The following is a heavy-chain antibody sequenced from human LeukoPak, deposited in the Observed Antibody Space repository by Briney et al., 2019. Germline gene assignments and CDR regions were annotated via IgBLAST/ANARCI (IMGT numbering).Heavy chain of an antibody. CDR2: ISGSGDST. CDR3: ARDETISGSPRYFDY. J-gene: IGHJ4*02. V-gene: IGHV3-23*01. CDR1: GFTFSTYG. D-gene: IGHD1-26*01. Sequence: GGSLRLSCAASGFTFSTYGMSWVRQAPGEGLEWVSAISGSGDSTYYADSVKGRFTISRDNAKNSLYLQMNSLRAEDTAVYYCARDETISGSPRYFDYWGQGTLVTVSS.